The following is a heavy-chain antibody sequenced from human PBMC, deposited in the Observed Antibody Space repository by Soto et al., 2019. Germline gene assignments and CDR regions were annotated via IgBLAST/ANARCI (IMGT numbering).Heavy chain of an antibody. CDR3: AIESGCSGVICYAGVDY. D-gene: IGHD2-15*01. V-gene: IGHV3-48*03. Sequence: EVQLVESGGGLVQPGGSLRLSCAASGFTFSSYEMNWVRQAPGKGLEWVSYLSSSGSTIYYADSVKGRFTISRDNAKNPPYLQMKSLRAEDKAGYYCAIESGCSGVICYAGVDYWGQGTLVTVSS. J-gene: IGHJ4*02. CDR1: GFTFSSYE. CDR2: LSSSGSTI.